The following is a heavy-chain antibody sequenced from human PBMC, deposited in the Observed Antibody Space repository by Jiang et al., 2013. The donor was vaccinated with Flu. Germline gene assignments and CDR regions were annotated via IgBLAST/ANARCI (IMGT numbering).Heavy chain of an antibody. Sequence: SCKASGYTFTSYAMNWMRQAPGQGLEWMGWINTNTGNPRYGQGFTGRFVFSLDTSVSTAYLEISSLQAEDTAVYYCARAGRAGSTGWYDYFEYWGQGTLVTVSS. CDR2: INTNTGNP. D-gene: IGHD6-19*01. V-gene: IGHV7-4-1*02. CDR1: GYTFTSYA. CDR3: ARAGRAGSTGWYDYFEY. J-gene: IGHJ4*02.